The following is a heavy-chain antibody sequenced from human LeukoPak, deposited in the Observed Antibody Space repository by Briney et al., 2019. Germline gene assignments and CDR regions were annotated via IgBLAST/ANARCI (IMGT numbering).Heavy chain of an antibody. J-gene: IGHJ5*02. CDR1: GGSISSSSYY. CDR2: IYYSGST. Sequence: PSETLSLTCTVSGGSISSSSYYWGWIRQPPGKGLEWIGSIYYSGSTYYNSSLKSRVTISVDTSKNQFSLKLSSVTAADTAVYSCARHPSRYSGSPNWFDPWGQGTLVTVSS. V-gene: IGHV4-39*01. D-gene: IGHD1-26*01. CDR3: ARHPSRYSGSPNWFDP.